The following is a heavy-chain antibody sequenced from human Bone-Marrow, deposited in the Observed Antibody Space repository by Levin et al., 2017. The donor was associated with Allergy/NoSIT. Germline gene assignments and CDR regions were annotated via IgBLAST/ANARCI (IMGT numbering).Heavy chain of an antibody. Sequence: GGSLRLSCAASGFTFSGSAMHWVRQASGNGLEWVGRIRSKANSYATAYAASVKGRFTISRDDSKNTAYLQMNSLKTEDTAVYYCTALPVATGDYWGQGTLVTVSS. CDR2: IRSKANSYAT. J-gene: IGHJ4*02. CDR3: TALPVATGDY. D-gene: IGHD5-12*01. V-gene: IGHV3-73*01. CDR1: GFTFSGSA.